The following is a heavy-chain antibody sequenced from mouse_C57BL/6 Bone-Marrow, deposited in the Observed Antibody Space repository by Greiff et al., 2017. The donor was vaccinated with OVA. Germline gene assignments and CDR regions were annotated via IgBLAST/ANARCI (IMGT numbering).Heavy chain of an antibody. V-gene: IGHV1-55*01. D-gene: IGHD1-1*01. Sequence: VKLQQPGAELVKPGASVKMSCKASGYTFTSYWITWVKQRPGQGLEWIGDIYPGSGSTNYNEKFKSKATLTVDTSSSTAYMQLSSLTSEDSAVYYCAREGVITTVVAHWYFDVWGTGTTVTVSS. J-gene: IGHJ1*03. CDR1: GYTFTSYW. CDR2: IYPGSGST. CDR3: AREGVITTVVAHWYFDV.